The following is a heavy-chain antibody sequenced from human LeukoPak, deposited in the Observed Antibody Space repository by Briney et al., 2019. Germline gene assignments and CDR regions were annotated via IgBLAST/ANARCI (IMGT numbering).Heavy chain of an antibody. CDR2: IRYDGSNK. CDR1: GFTFSSYG. J-gene: IGHJ4*02. V-gene: IGHV3-30*02. CDR3: ARGRRVVVPAATDY. D-gene: IGHD2-2*01. Sequence: GGSLRLSCAASGFTFSSYGMHWVRQAPGKGLEWVAFIRYDGSNKYYADSVKGRFTISRDNSKNTLYLQMSSLRAEDTAVYYCARGRRVVVPAATDYWGQGTLVTVSS.